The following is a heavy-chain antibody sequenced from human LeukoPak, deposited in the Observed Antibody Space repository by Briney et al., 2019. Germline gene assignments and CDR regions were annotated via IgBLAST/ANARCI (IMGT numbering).Heavy chain of an antibody. J-gene: IGHJ4*02. CDR3: ARGGDIVVVPAAMGLDY. V-gene: IGHV1-69*04. Sequence: GASVKVSCKASGGTFRSYAISCVRQAPGQGLECMGRIILILGIANYAQKFQGRVTITADKPTSTAYMELSSLRSEDTGVYYCARGGDIVVVPAAMGLDYWGQGTLVTVSS. CDR1: GGTFRSYA. D-gene: IGHD2-2*01. CDR2: IILILGIA.